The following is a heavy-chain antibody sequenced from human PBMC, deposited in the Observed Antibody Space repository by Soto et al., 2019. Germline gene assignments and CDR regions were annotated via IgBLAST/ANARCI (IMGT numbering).Heavy chain of an antibody. CDR3: PKRIVYSRTGSHGWLDS. V-gene: IGHV4-4*02. D-gene: IGHD6-13*01. Sequence: PSETLSLTCAVSGGSISSSNWWCWVRQPPGKGLEWIGEIYHRGSTNYNPSLKSRVTISVDKSNNQFSLKLSSVTAADTAVYYCPKRIVYSRTGSHGWLDSWGQGPLVTVSS. J-gene: IGHJ5*01. CDR2: IYHRGST. CDR1: GGSISSSNW.